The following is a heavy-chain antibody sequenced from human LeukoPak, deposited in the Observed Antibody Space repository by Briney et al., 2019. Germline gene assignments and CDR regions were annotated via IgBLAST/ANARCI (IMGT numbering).Heavy chain of an antibody. CDR3: ARYQGYCSGGSCYHYFDY. CDR2: IYYIGST. D-gene: IGHD2-15*01. V-gene: IGHV4-39*01. Sequence: PSETLSLTCTVSGGSISSSSYYWSWIRQPPGKGLEWIGSIYYIGSTYYNPSLKSRVTISVDTSKNQFSLKLSSVTAADTAVYYCARYQGYCSGGSCYHYFDYWGQGTLVTVSS. J-gene: IGHJ4*02. CDR1: GGSISSSSYY.